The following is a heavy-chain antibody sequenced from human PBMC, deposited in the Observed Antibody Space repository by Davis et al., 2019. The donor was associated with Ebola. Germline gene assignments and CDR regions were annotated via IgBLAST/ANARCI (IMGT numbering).Heavy chain of an antibody. Sequence: GESLKISCAASGFTFSSYAMSWVRQAPGKGLEWVSVIYSGGSTYYADSVKGRFTISRDNSKNTLYLQMNSVRAEDTAVYYCAKGNIAALVYYGMDVWGQGTTVTVSS. CDR1: GFTFSSYA. J-gene: IGHJ6*02. V-gene: IGHV3-66*01. CDR2: IYSGGST. D-gene: IGHD6-6*01. CDR3: AKGNIAALVYYGMDV.